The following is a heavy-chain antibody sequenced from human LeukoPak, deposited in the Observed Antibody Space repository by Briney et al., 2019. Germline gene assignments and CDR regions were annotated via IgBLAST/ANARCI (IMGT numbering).Heavy chain of an antibody. J-gene: IGHJ2*01. V-gene: IGHV3-74*01. CDR3: ARDLGAERFGEYFDL. D-gene: IGHD3-10*01. CDR2: INTDGSST. Sequence: GGSLRLSCAASGFTFSSYWMHWVRQAPGKGLVWVSCINTDGSSTSYADSVKGRFTISRDNAKNTLYLQMNSLRAEDTAVYYCARDLGAERFGEYFDLWGRGTLVTVSS. CDR1: GFTFSSYW.